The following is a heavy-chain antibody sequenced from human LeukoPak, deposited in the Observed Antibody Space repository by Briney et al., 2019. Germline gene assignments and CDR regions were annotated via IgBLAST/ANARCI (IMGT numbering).Heavy chain of an antibody. J-gene: IGHJ5*02. CDR3: ARGPVSSPGFDP. D-gene: IGHD1-14*01. CDR1: GYTFTGYY. CDR2: INPNSGGT. V-gene: IGHV1-2*02. Sequence: GASVKVSCKASGYTFTGYYMHWVRQAPGQGLEWMGWINPNSGGTNYAQKFQGRVTMTRDTSISTAYMELSSLRSEDTAVYYCARGPVSSPGFDPWGQGTLVTVSS.